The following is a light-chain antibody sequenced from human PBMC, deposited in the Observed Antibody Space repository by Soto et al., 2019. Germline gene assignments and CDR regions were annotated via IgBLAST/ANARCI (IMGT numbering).Light chain of an antibody. V-gene: IGKV1-5*03. CDR1: QSISNW. CDR2: KAS. J-gene: IGKJ4*01. Sequence: DIQMTQSPSTLRASVGDRVTITCRASQSISNWLAWYQQKPGKAPNLLIYKASSLQSGVPLRFSGSGSGTEFTLTISSLQPDDSATYYCQQYNIYPSTFGGGTRVELK. CDR3: QQYNIYPST.